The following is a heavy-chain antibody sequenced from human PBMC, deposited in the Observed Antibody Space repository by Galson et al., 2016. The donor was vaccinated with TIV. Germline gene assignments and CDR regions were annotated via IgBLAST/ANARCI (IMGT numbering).Heavy chain of an antibody. D-gene: IGHD3-10*01. Sequence: SLRLSCAASGFNFKTFPIHWVRLAPGKGLEWVSLISSDGTNKYYADSVKGRFTISRDNSKNTVHLEMDSLRPEDTAMYFCATCISGPTLALYCHGMDVWGQGTTVTVSS. J-gene: IGHJ6*02. CDR2: ISSDGTNK. V-gene: IGHV3-30-3*01. CDR3: ATCISGPTLALYCHGMDV. CDR1: GFNFKTFP.